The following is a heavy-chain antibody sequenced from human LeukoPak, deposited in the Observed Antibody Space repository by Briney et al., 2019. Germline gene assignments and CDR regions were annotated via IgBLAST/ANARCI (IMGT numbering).Heavy chain of an antibody. CDR3: ARGGMVRGVIHRWFDP. V-gene: IGHV4-34*01. Sequence: SETLSLTCAVYGGSFSVYYWSWIRQPPGKGLEWIGEINHSGSTNYNPSLKSRVTISVDTSKNQFSPKLSSVTAADTAVYYCARGGMVRGVIHRWFDPWGQGTLVTVSS. CDR1: GGSFSVYY. D-gene: IGHD3-10*01. CDR2: INHSGST. J-gene: IGHJ5*02.